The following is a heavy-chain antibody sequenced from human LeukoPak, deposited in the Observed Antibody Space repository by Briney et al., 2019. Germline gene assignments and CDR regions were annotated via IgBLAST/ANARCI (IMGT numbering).Heavy chain of an antibody. CDR3: RRNLGSGSDH. CDR1: GASLSSDY. D-gene: IGHD3-10*01. CDR2: THYRGDI. J-gene: IGHJ4*02. Sequence: PQTLSLTCSVSGASLSSDYWNCIRHSPGRGLEWIGYTHYRGDINYNTSLKGRLTMSVDASSNQVSLKLSSVTAADAAVYYCRRNLGSGSDHWGQGTLVAVSS. V-gene: IGHV4-59*01.